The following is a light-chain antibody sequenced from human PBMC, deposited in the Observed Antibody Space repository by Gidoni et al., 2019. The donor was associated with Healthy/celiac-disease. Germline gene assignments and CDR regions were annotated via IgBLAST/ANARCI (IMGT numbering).Light chain of an antibody. CDR3: SSYAGSNNFVV. J-gene: IGLJ2*01. CDR2: GVS. Sequence: QSALTQPPSASGSPGQSVTISCTGTSRDVGGYNYVSWYQQHPGKAPKLMIYGVSKRPSGVPDRFSGSKSGNTASLTVSGLQAEDEADYYCSSYAGSNNFVVFGGGTKLTVL. V-gene: IGLV2-8*01. CDR1: SRDVGGYNY.